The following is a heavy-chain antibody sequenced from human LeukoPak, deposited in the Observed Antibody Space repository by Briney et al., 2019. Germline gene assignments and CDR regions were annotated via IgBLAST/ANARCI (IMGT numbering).Heavy chain of an antibody. CDR2: ISWNSGSI. CDR3: AKDYYYDSGGPFDY. CDR1: GFTFDDYA. V-gene: IGHV3-9*01. D-gene: IGHD3-22*01. J-gene: IGHJ4*02. Sequence: SLRLSCAASGFTFDDYAMHWVRQAPGKGLEWVSGISWNSGSIGYADSVKGRFTISRDNAKNSLYLQMNSLRAEDTALYYCAKDYYYDSGGPFDYWGQGTPVTVSS.